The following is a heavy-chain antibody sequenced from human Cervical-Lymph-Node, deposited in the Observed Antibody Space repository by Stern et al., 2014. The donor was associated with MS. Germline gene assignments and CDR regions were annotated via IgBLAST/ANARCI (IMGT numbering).Heavy chain of an antibody. Sequence: VQLVQSGAEVKKPGSSVKVSCKASGGTFNNHVISWVRQARGQGLEWMGGIVPLFGIPDYARKFQGRVTIIADKSTSTVHMVLSSLNREDTGIYYCANRDMGYTYGRHDYWGQGTLVTVS. V-gene: IGHV1-69*17. CDR3: ANRDMGYTYGRHDY. CDR1: GGTFNNHV. D-gene: IGHD5-12*01. CDR2: IVPLFGIP. J-gene: IGHJ4*02.